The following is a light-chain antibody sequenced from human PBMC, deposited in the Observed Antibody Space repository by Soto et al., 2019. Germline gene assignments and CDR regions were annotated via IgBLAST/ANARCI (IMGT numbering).Light chain of an antibody. J-gene: IGKJ4*01. Sequence: EVVSTEFPGTLSLAPGERATLSCRASQSVSSSYLAWYQQKPGQAPRLLIYGASSRATGIPDRFSGSGSGTDFTLTISRLEPEDFAVYYCQQYGSSALTFGGGTKVEIK. CDR2: GAS. V-gene: IGKV3-20*01. CDR1: QSVSSSY. CDR3: QQYGSSALT.